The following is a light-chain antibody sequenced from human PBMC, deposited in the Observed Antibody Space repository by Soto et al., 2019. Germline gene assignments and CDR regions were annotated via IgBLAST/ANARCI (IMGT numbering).Light chain of an antibody. J-gene: IGKJ1*01. Sequence: FVVTQSPDTLSLSPGETATLSCRASQSVSSYLAWYQQKPGQAPRLLIYDASNRATGIPARFSGSGSGTDFTLTISSLEPEDFAVYYCQQRSNWPRTFGQGTKVDIK. V-gene: IGKV3-11*01. CDR1: QSVSSY. CDR3: QQRSNWPRT. CDR2: DAS.